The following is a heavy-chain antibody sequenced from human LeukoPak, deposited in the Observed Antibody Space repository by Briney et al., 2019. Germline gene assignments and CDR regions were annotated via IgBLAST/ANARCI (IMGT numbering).Heavy chain of an antibody. D-gene: IGHD1-26*01. CDR1: GYTFTSYD. CDR3: AIDSGSYYYYYGMDV. J-gene: IGHJ6*02. V-gene: IGHV1-8*01. Sequence: ASVKVSCKASGYTFTSYDINWVRQATGQGLEWMGWMNPNSGNTGYAQKFQGRVTMTRNTSISTAYMELSSLGSEDTAVYYCAIDSGSYYYYYGMDVWGQGTTVTVSS. CDR2: MNPNSGNT.